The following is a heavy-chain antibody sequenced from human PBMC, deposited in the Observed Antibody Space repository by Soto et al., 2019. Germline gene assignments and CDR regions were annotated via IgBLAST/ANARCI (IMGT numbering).Heavy chain of an antibody. CDR2: IWYDGSNK. V-gene: IGHV3-33*01. CDR1: GFTFSSYG. J-gene: IGHJ4*02. Sequence: QVQLEESGGGVVQPGRSLRLSCAASGFTFSSYGMHWVRQAPGKGLEWVAVIWYDGSNKYYADPVKGRFTISRDNSKHTLYLQMNSLRAEDTAVYCCATSPWEIATDWGQGTLVTVSS. D-gene: IGHD1-26*01. CDR3: ATSPWEIATD.